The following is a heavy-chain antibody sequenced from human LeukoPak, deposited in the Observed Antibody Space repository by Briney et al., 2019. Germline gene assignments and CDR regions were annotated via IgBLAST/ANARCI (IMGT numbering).Heavy chain of an antibody. CDR2: VWYDGSNK. V-gene: IGHV3-33*08. D-gene: IGHD3-10*01. CDR1: GFTFRNYD. CDR3: ATSPVGSSGTLSY. J-gene: IGHJ4*02. Sequence: GGSLSLSCEASGFTFRNYDMHWVRQAPGKGLEWVAVVWYDGSNKYYADSVKGRFTISRDNSKNTLYVQMNSLRAEDTAVYYCATSPVGSSGTLSYWGQGTLVTVSS.